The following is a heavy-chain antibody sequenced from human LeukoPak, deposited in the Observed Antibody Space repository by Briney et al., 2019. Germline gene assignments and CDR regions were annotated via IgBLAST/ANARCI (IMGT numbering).Heavy chain of an antibody. V-gene: IGHV3-48*03. J-gene: IGHJ6*03. CDR3: AGGYYGSGKSRYYYYYYMDV. Sequence: GGSLRLSCAASGFTFSSYEMNWVRQAPGKGLEWVSYISSSGSTIYYADSVKGRFTISRDNAKNSLYLQMNSLRAEDTAVYYCAGGYYGSGKSRYYYYYYMDVWGKGTTVTISS. CDR2: ISSSGSTI. D-gene: IGHD3-10*01. CDR1: GFTFSSYE.